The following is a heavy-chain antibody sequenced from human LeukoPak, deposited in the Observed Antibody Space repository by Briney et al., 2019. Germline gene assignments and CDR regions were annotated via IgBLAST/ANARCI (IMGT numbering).Heavy chain of an antibody. CDR2: IYHSGST. CDR3: ARNHYDFWSGYYGNWFDP. J-gene: IGHJ5*02. D-gene: IGHD3-3*01. V-gene: IGHV4-30-2*01. CDR1: GGSISSGGYS. Sequence: PSETLSLTCAVSGGSISSGGYSWSWIRQPPGKGLEWIGYIYHSGSTYYNPSLKSRVTISVDRSKNQFSLKLSSVTAADTAVYYCARNHYDFWSGYYGNWFDPWGQGTLVTVSS.